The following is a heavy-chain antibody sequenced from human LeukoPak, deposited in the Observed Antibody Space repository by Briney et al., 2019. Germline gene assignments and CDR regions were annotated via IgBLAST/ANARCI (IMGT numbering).Heavy chain of an antibody. J-gene: IGHJ4*02. V-gene: IGHV1-2*02. CDR3: ARATPGFGRNVEKYFDY. CDR1: GYTFTGYY. CDR2: INPNSGGT. Sequence: ASVKVSCKASGYTFTGYYMHWVRQAPGQGLEWMGWINPNSGGTSYAQKFQGRVTLTRDMSTSTVYMALSSLRSEDTAVYYCARATPGFGRNVEKYFDYWGQGTLVTVSS. D-gene: IGHD1-1*01.